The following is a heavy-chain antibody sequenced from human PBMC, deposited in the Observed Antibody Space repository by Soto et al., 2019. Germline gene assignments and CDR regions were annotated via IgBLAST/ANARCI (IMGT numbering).Heavy chain of an antibody. CDR3: ARGARITGTKSNWFDP. D-gene: IGHD1-20*01. CDR1: GGSISSYY. J-gene: IGHJ5*02. V-gene: IGHV4-59*01. Sequence: SETLSLTCTVSGGSISSYYWSWIRQPPGKGLEWIGYIYYSGSTNYNPSLKSRVTISVDTSKNQFSLKLSSVTAADTAVYYCARGARITGTKSNWFDPWGQGTLVTVAS. CDR2: IYYSGST.